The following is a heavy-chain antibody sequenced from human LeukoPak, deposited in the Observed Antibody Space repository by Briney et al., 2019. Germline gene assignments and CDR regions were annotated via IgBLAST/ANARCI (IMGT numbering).Heavy chain of an antibody. D-gene: IGHD1-26*01. CDR2: IRFDGSTK. V-gene: IGHV3-30*02. J-gene: IGHJ4*02. CDR1: GFTFSSSG. Sequence: GGSLRLSCAASGFTFSSSGMHWVRQAPGEGLEWVAFIRFDGSTKYYADSVKGRFTISRDNSKNTLYLQMNSLRAEDKAVYYCAKSESYSFDYWGQGTLVTVSS. CDR3: AKSESYSFDY.